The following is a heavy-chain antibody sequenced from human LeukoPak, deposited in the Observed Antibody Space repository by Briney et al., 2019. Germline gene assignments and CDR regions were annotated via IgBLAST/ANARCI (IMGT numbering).Heavy chain of an antibody. CDR1: GGSITSYY. V-gene: IGHV4-59*01. D-gene: IGHD2/OR15-2a*01. J-gene: IGHJ4*02. Sequence: PSETLSLTCTVSGGSITSYYWSWIRQSPGKGLEYIGYIYYTGSTNYNPSLKSRVTISVDMSKNQFSLKLNSVTAADTAVYYCASIYSGAWAFYGFWGQGTQVTVSS. CDR3: ASIYSGAWAFYGF. CDR2: IYYTGST.